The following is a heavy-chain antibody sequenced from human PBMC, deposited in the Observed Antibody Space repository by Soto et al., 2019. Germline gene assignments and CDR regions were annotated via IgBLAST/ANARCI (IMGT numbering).Heavy chain of an antibody. D-gene: IGHD3-16*02. J-gene: IGHJ6*02. Sequence: SVKVSCKAPGDTFSSYAISWVRQAPGQGLEWMGGIIPISGTANYAQKFQGRVTITADESTSTAYMELSSLRSEDTAVYYCACGTAQHDYGWGSYRFMDVWGQGTTVTVSS. CDR2: IIPISGTA. CDR1: GDTFSSYA. CDR3: ACGTAQHDYGWGSYRFMDV. V-gene: IGHV1-69*13.